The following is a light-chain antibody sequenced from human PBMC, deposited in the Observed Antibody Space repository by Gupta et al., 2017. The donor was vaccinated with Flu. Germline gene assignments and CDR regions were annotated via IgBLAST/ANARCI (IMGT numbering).Light chain of an antibody. J-gene: IGKJ2*01. CDR3: QQRSCWLYN. CDR1: QTVGSY. V-gene: IGKV3-11*01. CDR2: DTF. Sequence: EIVLTQSPATLSLSPGDRATLSCRASQTVGSYLAWYQQKPGQAPRLLIYDTFNRATGIPARFSGSGSETDFTLTIRSLEPEDFAVYYCQQRSCWLYNFGQGTKLEIK.